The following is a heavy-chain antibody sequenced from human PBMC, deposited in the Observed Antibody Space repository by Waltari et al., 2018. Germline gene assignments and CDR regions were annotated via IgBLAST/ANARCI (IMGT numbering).Heavy chain of an antibody. Sequence: QVQLVQSGAEVKKPGASVKVSCKASGYTFTGYYMHWVRPAPGQGLEWMGRINPNSGGTNYAQKFQGRVTMTRDTSISTAYMELSRLRSDDTAVYYCASSYYYDSSGWGAFDIWGQGTMVTVSS. J-gene: IGHJ3*02. D-gene: IGHD3-22*01. CDR3: ASSYYYDSSGWGAFDI. CDR1: GYTFTGYY. V-gene: IGHV1-2*06. CDR2: INPNSGGT.